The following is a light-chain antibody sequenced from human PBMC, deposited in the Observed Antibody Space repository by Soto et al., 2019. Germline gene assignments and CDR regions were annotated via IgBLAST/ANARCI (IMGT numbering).Light chain of an antibody. CDR1: QSISSW. CDR3: QPYNYYST. Sequence: DIQMTQSPSTLSASVGDRVTITCRASQSISSWLAWYQQKPGKAPRLLISKASSLESGVPSRFSGSGSGTHFTLSISSLQPEDSATYYCQPYNYYSTLGQGTKVDIK. CDR2: KAS. V-gene: IGKV1-5*03. J-gene: IGKJ1*01.